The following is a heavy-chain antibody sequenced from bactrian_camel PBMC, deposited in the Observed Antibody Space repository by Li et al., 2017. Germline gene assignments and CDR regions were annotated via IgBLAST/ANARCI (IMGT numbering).Heavy chain of an antibody. J-gene: IGHJ4*01. CDR1: GYTYSGHC. CDR3: AASRLGSTINWRQERRYGY. Sequence: HVQLVESGGTSVQAGGSLRLSCAFSGYTYSGHCMGWFRQAPGKEREGVATITTGTGNTDYADSVKGRFTISQDGAENTVYLQMNGLKPEDTAMYYCAASRLGSTINWRQERRYGYWGQGTQVTFS. V-gene: IGHV3S1*01. CDR2: ITTGTGNT. D-gene: IGHD4*01.